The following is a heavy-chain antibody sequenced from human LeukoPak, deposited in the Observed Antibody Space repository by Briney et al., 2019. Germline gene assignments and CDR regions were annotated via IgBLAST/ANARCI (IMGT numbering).Heavy chain of an antibody. CDR3: TRGSSGRRDN. D-gene: IGHD6-19*01. V-gene: IGHV1-8*01. CDR1: GYTFTSCD. J-gene: IGHJ4*02. Sequence: ASVNVSCKASGYTFTSCDINWVRQATGQGLEWMGWMNPNSGNTGYGQRFQGRITMTRDISIGTAYMELSNLTSEDTAIYYCTRGSSGRRDNWGQGTLVTVSA. CDR2: MNPNSGNT.